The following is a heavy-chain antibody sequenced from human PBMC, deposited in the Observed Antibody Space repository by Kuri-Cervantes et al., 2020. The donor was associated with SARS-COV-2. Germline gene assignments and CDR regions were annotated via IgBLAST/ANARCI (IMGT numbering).Heavy chain of an antibody. V-gene: IGHV3-48*03. D-gene: IGHD1-26*01. CDR3: ARDLGATSHYYYGMDV. J-gene: IGHJ6*02. Sequence: GGSLRLSCAASGFTFSSYEMNWVRQVPGKGLEWVSYISSSGSTIYYADSVKDRFTISRDNAKNSLYLQMNSLRAEDTAVYYCARDLGATSHYYYGMDVWGQGTTVTVSS. CDR2: ISSSGSTI. CDR1: GFTFSSYE.